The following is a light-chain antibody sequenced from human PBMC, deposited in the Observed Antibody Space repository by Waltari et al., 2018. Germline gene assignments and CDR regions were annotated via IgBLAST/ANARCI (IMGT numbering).Light chain of an antibody. CDR1: QSIGNY. J-gene: IGKJ1*01. CDR3: QETYSSPPST. CDR2: SAS. Sequence: DIQVTQSPSSLSASVGDRVPITCRASQSIGNYLNWDQQKPGKAPKLLIYSASSLQSGVPSKFSGSGSGTDFTLTITSLQPEDFAIYYCQETYSSPPSTFGQGTKVESK. V-gene: IGKV1-39*01.